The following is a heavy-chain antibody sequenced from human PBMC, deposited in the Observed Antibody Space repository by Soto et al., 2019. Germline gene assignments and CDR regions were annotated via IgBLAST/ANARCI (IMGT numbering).Heavy chain of an antibody. CDR2: ISFDGNNK. Sequence: GGSLRLSCAASGFTSSSYGMHWVRQAPGKGLEWVAIISFDGNNKYYADSVEGRFTVSRDKSKNTLYLQMNSLRTEDTAVYYCAKSQDRDCSGGSCHGFDFWGQGTLVTVSS. CDR3: AKSQDRDCSGGSCHGFDF. CDR1: GFTSSSYG. D-gene: IGHD2-15*01. V-gene: IGHV3-30*18. J-gene: IGHJ4*02.